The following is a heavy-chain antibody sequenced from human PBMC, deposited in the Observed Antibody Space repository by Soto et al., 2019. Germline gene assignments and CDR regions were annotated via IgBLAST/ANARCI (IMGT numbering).Heavy chain of an antibody. CDR1: GGSFSGYY. V-gene: IGHV4-34*01. J-gene: IGHJ3*02. Sequence: PSETLSLTCAVYGGSFSGYYWSWIRQPPGKGLEWIGEINHSGSTNYNPSLKSRVTISVDTSKNQFSLKLSSVTAADTAVYYCARGPGIAVAGTPTAALGRAFDIWGQGTVVTVSS. CDR2: INHSGST. D-gene: IGHD6-19*01. CDR3: ARGPGIAVAGTPTAALGRAFDI.